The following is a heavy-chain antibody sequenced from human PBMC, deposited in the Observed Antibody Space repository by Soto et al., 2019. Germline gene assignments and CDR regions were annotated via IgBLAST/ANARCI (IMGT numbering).Heavy chain of an antibody. CDR1: GHRITSHY. J-gene: IGHJ4*02. CDR2: IDPTGGRT. Sequence: GASVKVSCKASGHRITSHYIHWVRQAPGQGLEWIGTIDPTGGRTNYAQKFQGRVTMTRDTSTSTVYMELSSLTSEDTAVYYCARAYGGNCFDYWGQGTLVTVSS. CDR3: ARAYGGNCFDY. D-gene: IGHD2-15*01. V-gene: IGHV1-46*01.